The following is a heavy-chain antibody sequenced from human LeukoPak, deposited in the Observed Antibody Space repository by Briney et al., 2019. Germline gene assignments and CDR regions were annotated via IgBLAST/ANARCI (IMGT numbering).Heavy chain of an antibody. CDR2: ISGSGGST. Sequence: GGSLRLSCAPSGFTFSSYAMSWVRQAPGKGLEWVSAISGSGGSTYYADSVKGRFTISRDNSKNTLYLQMNSLRAEDTAVYYCAKVDKQWLAFDYWGQGTLVTVSS. V-gene: IGHV3-23*01. CDR3: AKVDKQWLAFDY. D-gene: IGHD6-19*01. CDR1: GFTFSSYA. J-gene: IGHJ4*02.